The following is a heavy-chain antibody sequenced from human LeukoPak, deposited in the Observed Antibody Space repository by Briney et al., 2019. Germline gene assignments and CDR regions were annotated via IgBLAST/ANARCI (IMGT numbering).Heavy chain of an antibody. CDR1: GFNFSAYS. CDR3: ARGYGSTSFY. J-gene: IGHJ4*02. V-gene: IGHV3-48*01. D-gene: IGHD5-18*01. Sequence: GGSLRLSCAASGFNFSAYSMNWVRQAPGKGLEWVSYISTSGRTIYYADSVKGRFTISRDNAKNTLYMQMNSLRAEGTAVYYCARGYGSTSFYWGQGTLVTVSS. CDR2: ISTSGRTI.